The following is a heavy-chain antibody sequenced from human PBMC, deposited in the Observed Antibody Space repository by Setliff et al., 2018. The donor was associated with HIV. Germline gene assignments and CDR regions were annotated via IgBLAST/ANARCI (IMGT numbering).Heavy chain of an antibody. CDR3: VTDSKYDSSGYHYY. CDR2: IKSKTDGGTT. Sequence: PGGSLRLSCAASGFTFSYGWMNWVRQAPGKGLEWVGRIKSKTDGGTTDYAAPVKGRFTISRDNSKNTLFLQMNSLKAEDTAMYHCVTDSKYDSSGYHYYWGQGTLVTVSS. D-gene: IGHD3-22*01. V-gene: IGHV3-15*01. J-gene: IGHJ4*02. CDR1: GFTFSYGW.